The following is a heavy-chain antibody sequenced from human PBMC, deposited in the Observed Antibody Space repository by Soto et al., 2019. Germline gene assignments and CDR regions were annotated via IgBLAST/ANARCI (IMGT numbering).Heavy chain of an antibody. V-gene: IGHV4-31*03. CDR1: GGSISSGGYY. Sequence: PSETLSLTCTVSGGSISSGGYYWSWIRQHPGWGLEWIGYIYYSGSTYYNPSLKSRVTISVDTSKNQFSLKLSSVTAADTAVYYCASPDRLRFYYWGQGTLVTVSS. J-gene: IGHJ4*02. D-gene: IGHD4-17*01. CDR2: IYYSGST. CDR3: ASPDRLRFYY.